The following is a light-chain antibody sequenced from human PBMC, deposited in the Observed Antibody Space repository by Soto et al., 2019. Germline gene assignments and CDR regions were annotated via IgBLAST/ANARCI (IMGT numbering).Light chain of an antibody. CDR3: SSYTSSSFVV. Sequence: QSALTQPASVSGSPGQSITISCTGTSSDVGGYNYVSWYQQHPGKAPKLMIYDVSNRPSGVSNRFSGSKSGNTASLTISGLPAEDAADYYCSSYTSSSFVVFGGGTKLTVL. CDR1: SSDVGGYNY. J-gene: IGLJ2*01. CDR2: DVS. V-gene: IGLV2-14*01.